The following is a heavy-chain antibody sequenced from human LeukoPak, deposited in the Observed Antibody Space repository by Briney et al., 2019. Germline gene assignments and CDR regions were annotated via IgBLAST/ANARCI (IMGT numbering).Heavy chain of an antibody. Sequence: GGSLRLSCAASGFTVSSNYMTWVRQAPGKGLEWLSYISGNGGVIQYADSVKGRFTISRDNAKNLLYLQMDSLRVEDTAIYYCARDPRTVRIWGQGTLVTVSS. CDR1: GFTVSSNY. CDR2: ISGNGGVI. CDR3: ARDPRTVRI. J-gene: IGHJ4*02. V-gene: IGHV3-11*04. D-gene: IGHD1-1*01.